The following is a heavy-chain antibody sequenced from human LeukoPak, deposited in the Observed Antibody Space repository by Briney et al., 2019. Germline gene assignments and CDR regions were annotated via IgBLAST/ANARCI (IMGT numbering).Heavy chain of an antibody. CDR3: ASPPYYDGSGYWSGFDY. Sequence: SVKVSCKASGGTFSSYAISWVRQAPGQGLEWMGGIIPIFGTAKYAQKFQGRVTITADESTSTAYMELSSPRSEDTAVYYCASPPYYDGSGYWSGFDYWGQGTLVTVSS. D-gene: IGHD3-22*01. V-gene: IGHV1-69*13. CDR1: GGTFSSYA. J-gene: IGHJ4*02. CDR2: IIPIFGTA.